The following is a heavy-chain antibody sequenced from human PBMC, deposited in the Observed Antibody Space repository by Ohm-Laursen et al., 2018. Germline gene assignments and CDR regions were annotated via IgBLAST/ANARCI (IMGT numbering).Heavy chain of an antibody. J-gene: IGHJ4*02. CDR2: IYSGGNT. V-gene: IGHV3-53*01. D-gene: IGHD3-22*01. CDR1: GFTVSTNY. Sequence: SLRLSCSASGFTVSTNYMSWVRQAPGKGLEWVSLIYSGGNTYYADSVKGRFTIPRDNSKNTLYVQMNSLRGEDTAVYYCAKDYRGYSKPIEFWGQGTQVTVSS. CDR3: AKDYRGYSKPIEF.